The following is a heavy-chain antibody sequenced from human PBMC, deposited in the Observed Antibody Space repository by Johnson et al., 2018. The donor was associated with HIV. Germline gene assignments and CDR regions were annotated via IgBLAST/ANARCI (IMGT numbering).Heavy chain of an antibody. D-gene: IGHD5-12*01. CDR1: GFTVSSNY. CDR3: ARVLRLPRLGAFDI. Sequence: EVQLVESGGGLIQPGGSLRLSCAASGFTVSSNYMSWVRQAPGKGLEWVANIKQDGSEKYYVDSVKGRFTISRDNAKNSLYLQMNSLRAEDTAVYYCARVLRLPRLGAFDIWGQGTMVTVSS. V-gene: IGHV3-7*01. J-gene: IGHJ3*02. CDR2: IKQDGSEK.